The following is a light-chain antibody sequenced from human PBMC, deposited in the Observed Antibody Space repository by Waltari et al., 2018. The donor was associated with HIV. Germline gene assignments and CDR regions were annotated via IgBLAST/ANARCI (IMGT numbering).Light chain of an antibody. CDR3: AAWDDDLDGGV. J-gene: IGLJ3*02. CDR1: CSHLGRQT. Sequence: QPVLTQQPPAPGTPGQGVTILCFGGCSHLGRQTIVVYQQLPGTAPKLLIYSNDQRPSGIPDRFSGSKSGTSASLAVSGLQSEDEADYYCAAWDDDLDGGVFGGGTKLTVL. V-gene: IGLV1-44*01. CDR2: SND.